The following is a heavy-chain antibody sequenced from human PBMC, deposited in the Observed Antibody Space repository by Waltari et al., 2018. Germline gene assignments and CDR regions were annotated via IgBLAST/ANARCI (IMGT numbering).Heavy chain of an antibody. Sequence: QVQLQESGPGLVKPSETLSLTCTVSGGSISSYYWSWIRQPAGKGPEWIGRIYTSGSTNYNPSLKSRVTMSVDTSKNQFSLKLSSVTAADTAVYYCARGDGYKRDNWFDPWGQGTLVTVSS. CDR2: IYTSGST. J-gene: IGHJ5*02. D-gene: IGHD5-12*01. CDR3: ARGDGYKRDNWFDP. CDR1: GGSISSYY. V-gene: IGHV4-4*07.